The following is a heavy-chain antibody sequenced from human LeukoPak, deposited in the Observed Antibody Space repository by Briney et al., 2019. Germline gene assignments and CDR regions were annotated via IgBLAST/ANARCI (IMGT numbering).Heavy chain of an antibody. J-gene: IGHJ6*02. Sequence: PSETLSLTCTVSGGSISSYYWSWIRQPPGKGLEWIGYIYYSGSTNYNPSLKSRATISVDTSKNQFSLKLSSVTAADTAVYYCARAPGYCSSTSCYKSYYYGMDVWGQGTTVTVSS. CDR1: GGSISSYY. CDR2: IYYSGST. V-gene: IGHV4-59*01. D-gene: IGHD2-2*02. CDR3: ARAPGYCSSTSCYKSYYYGMDV.